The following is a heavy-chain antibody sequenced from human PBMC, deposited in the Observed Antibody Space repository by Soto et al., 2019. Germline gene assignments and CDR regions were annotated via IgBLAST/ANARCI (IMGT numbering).Heavy chain of an antibody. CDR2: TYYRSKWYN. V-gene: IGHV6-1*01. CDR3: ARDRYNWNDASGAFDI. CDR1: GDSVSSHSAA. D-gene: IGHD1-1*01. J-gene: IGHJ3*02. Sequence: SQTLSLTCAISGDSVSSHSAAWNWIRQSPSRGLEWLGRTYYRSKWYNDYAVSVKSRITINPDTSKNQFSLQLNSVTPEDTAVYYCARDRYNWNDASGAFDIWGQGTMVTVSS.